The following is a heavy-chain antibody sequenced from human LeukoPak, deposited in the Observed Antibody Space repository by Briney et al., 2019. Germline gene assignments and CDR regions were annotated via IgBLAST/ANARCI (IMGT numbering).Heavy chain of an antibody. CDR3: ARDPPAVAANTYG. V-gene: IGHV3-48*01. D-gene: IGHD6-6*01. J-gene: IGHJ4*02. CDR2: ISSSSSTI. CDR1: GFTFSSYS. Sequence: PGGSLRLSCAASGFTFSSYSMNWVRQAPGKGLEWVSYISSSSSTIYYADSVKGRFTISRDNAKNSLYLQMNSLRAEDTAVYYCARDPPAVAANTYGWGQGTLVTVSS.